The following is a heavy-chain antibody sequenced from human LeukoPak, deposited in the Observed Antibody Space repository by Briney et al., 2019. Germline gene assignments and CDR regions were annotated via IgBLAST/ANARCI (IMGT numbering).Heavy chain of an antibody. V-gene: IGHV3-21*01. J-gene: IGHJ3*02. D-gene: IGHD3-16*01. CDR1: GFTFSSYS. Sequence: GGSLRLSCAASGFTFSSYSMNSVRQAPGKGLEWVSSISSSSSYIYYADSVKGRFTISRDNAKNSLYLQMNSLRAEDTAVYYCARDLGDTYAFDIWGQGTMVTVSS. CDR2: ISSSSSYI. CDR3: ARDLGDTYAFDI.